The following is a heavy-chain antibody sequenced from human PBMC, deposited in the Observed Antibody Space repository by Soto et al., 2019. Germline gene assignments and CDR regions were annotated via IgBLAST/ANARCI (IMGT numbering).Heavy chain of an antibody. V-gene: IGHV1-2*02. Sequence: ASVKVSCKASRNTFTGYYVHWVRQAPGQGLEWMGWINPNSGDTNSAQKFQGRVTMTEDTSTDTAYMELSSLRSEDTAVYYCATFPYNWNDYYYYGMDVWGQGTTVTVSS. CDR1: RNTFTGYY. J-gene: IGHJ6*02. CDR2: INPNSGDT. D-gene: IGHD1-1*01. CDR3: ATFPYNWNDYYYYGMDV.